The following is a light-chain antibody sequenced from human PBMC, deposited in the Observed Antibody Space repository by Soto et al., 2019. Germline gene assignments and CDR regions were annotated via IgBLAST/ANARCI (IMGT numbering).Light chain of an antibody. CDR2: TNN. CDR1: SSNIGSNA. V-gene: IGLV1-44*01. J-gene: IGLJ3*02. Sequence: QSVLTQPPSASGTPGQRVTISCSGASSNIGSNAVNWYQQLPGTAPQLLIYTNNQRPSGVPDRFFGSKSGTSASLAITGLQSGDEADYHCAAWDDSVNALVFGGGIKLTVL. CDR3: AAWDDSVNALV.